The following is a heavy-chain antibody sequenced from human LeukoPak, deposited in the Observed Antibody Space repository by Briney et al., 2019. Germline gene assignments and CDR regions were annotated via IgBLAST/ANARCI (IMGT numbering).Heavy chain of an antibody. CDR1: GFTFSSYR. V-gene: IGHV3-21*01. CDR2: ISSSSSYI. J-gene: IGHJ4*02. CDR3: ARDPGIAAAGTGDY. Sequence: GGSLRLSCAASGFTFSSYRMNWVRQAPGKGLEWVSSISSSSSYIYYADSVKGRFTISRDNAKNSLYLQMNSLRAEDTAVYYCARDPGIAAAGTGDYWGQGTLVTVSS. D-gene: IGHD6-13*01.